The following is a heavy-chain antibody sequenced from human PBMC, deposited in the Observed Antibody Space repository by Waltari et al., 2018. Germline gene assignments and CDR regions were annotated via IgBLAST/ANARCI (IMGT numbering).Heavy chain of an antibody. CDR2: IYYSGST. CDR3: ARHWFKIERNLINWFDP. CDR1: GGSISSSSYY. J-gene: IGHJ5*02. Sequence: QLQLQESGPGLVKPSETLSLTCTVSGGSISSSSYYWGWICQPPGKGLEWIGSIYYSGSTYYNPSLKSRVTISVDTSKNQFSLKLSSVTAADTAVYYCARHWFKIERNLINWFDPWGQGTLVTVSS. D-gene: IGHD1-1*01. V-gene: IGHV4-39*01.